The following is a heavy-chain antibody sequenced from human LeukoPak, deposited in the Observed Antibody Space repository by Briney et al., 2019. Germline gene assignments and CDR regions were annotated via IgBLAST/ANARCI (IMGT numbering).Heavy chain of an antibody. CDR1: GFTFSGYA. CDR3: ARDLRRFAAYYFDY. Sequence: PGGSLRLSCAASGFTFSGYAIHWVCQAPGKGLEWVAVISSDGRDKHHADSVKGRFTISRDNSKNTLYLQTNSLRAEDTAVYYCARDLRRFAAYYFDYWGQGTLVTVSS. D-gene: IGHD5/OR15-5a*01. J-gene: IGHJ4*02. V-gene: IGHV3-30*03. CDR2: ISSDGRDK.